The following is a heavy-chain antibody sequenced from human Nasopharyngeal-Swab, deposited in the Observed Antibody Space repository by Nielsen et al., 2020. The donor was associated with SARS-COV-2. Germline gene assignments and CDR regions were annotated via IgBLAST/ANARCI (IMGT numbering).Heavy chain of an antibody. CDR1: GTYV. CDR3: ARDCSTSSCHLV. V-gene: IGHV1-18*01. J-gene: IGHJ4*02. CDR2: ISHYNSKA. D-gene: IGHD2-2*01. Sequence: ASVKVSCKTSGTYVISWVRQAPGQGLEWVGRISHYNSKANYAQNIQGRVTMTTDTSTSTAYMELSSLRSDDTAVYYCARDCSTSSCHLVWGQGTLVTVSS.